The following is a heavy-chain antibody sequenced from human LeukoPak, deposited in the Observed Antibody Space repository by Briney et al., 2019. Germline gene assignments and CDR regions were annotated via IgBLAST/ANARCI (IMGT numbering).Heavy chain of an antibody. CDR3: TREDRGCTFGWDY. CDR2: TYYRSKWYN. D-gene: IGHD5-18*01. V-gene: IGHV6-1*01. Sequence: SQTLSITCAISGDSVSTNSAAWNWIRQSPSRGLEWLGRTYYRSKWYNDYAVSVKSRITINPDTSKNQFSLQLHSVTPDDTALYYCTREDRGCTFGWDYWGQGTLVTVSS. J-gene: IGHJ4*02. CDR1: GDSVSTNSAA.